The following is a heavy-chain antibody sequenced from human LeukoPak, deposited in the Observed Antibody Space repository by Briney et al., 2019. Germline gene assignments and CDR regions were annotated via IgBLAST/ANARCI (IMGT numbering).Heavy chain of an antibody. CDR3: AKASAMIVVVSKHFDY. CDR2: ISGSGGST. CDR1: GFTFSSYA. Sequence: PGGSLRLSCAASGFTFSSYAMSWVGQAPGKGLEWVSAISGSGGSTDYADSVKGRFTISRDNSKNTLYLQMNSLRAEDTAVYYCAKASAMIVVVSKHFDYWGQGTLVTVSS. J-gene: IGHJ4*02. D-gene: IGHD3-22*01. V-gene: IGHV3-23*01.